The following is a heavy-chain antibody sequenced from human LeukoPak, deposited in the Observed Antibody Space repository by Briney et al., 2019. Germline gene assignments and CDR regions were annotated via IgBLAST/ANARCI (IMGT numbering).Heavy chain of an antibody. CDR1: GDSISTFY. J-gene: IGHJ4*02. CDR2: VYTSGST. D-gene: IGHD2-15*01. V-gene: IGHV4-4*07. Sequence: SETLSLTCTVYGDSISTFYWSWIRQPAGRGLEWIGRVYTSGSTNYNPSLKSRVTISVDKSKNQFSLKLNSVTAADTAVYYCARGPSGVNYFDYWGQGTLVTVSS. CDR3: ARGPSGVNYFDY.